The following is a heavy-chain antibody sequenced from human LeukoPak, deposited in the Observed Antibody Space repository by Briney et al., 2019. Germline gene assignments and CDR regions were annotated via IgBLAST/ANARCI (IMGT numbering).Heavy chain of an antibody. V-gene: IGHV4-31*11. CDR1: GGSISSGGYY. Sequence: SGTLSLTCAVSGGSISSGGYYWSWIRQHPGKGLEWIGYIYYSGSTYYNPSLKSRVTIPVDTSKNQFSLKLSSVTAADTAVYYCARAYSSGWPVYWGQGTLVTVSS. CDR2: IYYSGST. D-gene: IGHD6-19*01. J-gene: IGHJ4*02. CDR3: ARAYSSGWPVY.